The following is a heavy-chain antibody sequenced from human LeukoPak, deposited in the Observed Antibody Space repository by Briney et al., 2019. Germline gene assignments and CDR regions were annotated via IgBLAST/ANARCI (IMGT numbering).Heavy chain of an antibody. CDR1: GFTVSSNY. Sequence: GGSLRLSCAASGFTVSSNYMSWVRQAPGKGLEWVSVIYSGGSTYYADSVKGRFTISRHNSKNTLYLQMNSLRAEDTAVYYCAREQGAPARGASMDVCGQGTTVTVSS. J-gene: IGHJ6*02. CDR3: AREQGAPARGASMDV. V-gene: IGHV3-53*04. CDR2: IYSGGST. D-gene: IGHD1-26*01.